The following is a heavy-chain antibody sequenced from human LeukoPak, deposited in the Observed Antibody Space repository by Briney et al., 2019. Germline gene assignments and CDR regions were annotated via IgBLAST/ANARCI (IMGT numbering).Heavy chain of an antibody. J-gene: IGHJ6*02. Sequence: PGGSLRLSCAASGFTVSSNFMTWVRQAPGKGLGWVSVIYSGGSTYYADSVKGRFTISRDNSKNTLYLQMNSLRAEDTAVYYCARGGGSPYYYYGMDVWGQGTTVTVSS. V-gene: IGHV3-53*01. CDR2: IYSGGST. CDR3: ARGGGSPYYYYGMDV. CDR1: GFTVSSNF. D-gene: IGHD1-26*01.